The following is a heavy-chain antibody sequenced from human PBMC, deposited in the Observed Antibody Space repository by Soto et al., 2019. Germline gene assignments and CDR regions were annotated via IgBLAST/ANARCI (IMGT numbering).Heavy chain of an antibody. CDR3: ARLTSYSSGPAGWFDP. CDR1: GYSFTSYW. V-gene: IGHV5-51*01. J-gene: IGHJ5*02. CDR2: IYPGDSDT. D-gene: IGHD6-19*01. Sequence: DSLKISCKGSGYSFTSYWIGWVRQMPGKGLGWMGIIYPGDSDTRYSPSFQGQVTISADKSISTAYLQWSSLKASDTAMYYCARLTSYSSGPAGWFDPWGQGTLVTVSS.